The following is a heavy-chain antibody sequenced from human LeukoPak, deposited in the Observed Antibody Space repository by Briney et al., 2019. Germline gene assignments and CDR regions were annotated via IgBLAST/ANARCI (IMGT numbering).Heavy chain of an antibody. D-gene: IGHD3-22*01. CDR1: GYSISNGYY. CDR3: ARIRKDYYDSTHDS. V-gene: IGHV4-38-2*02. Sequence: SETLSLTCTVSGYSISNGYYWGWIRQPPGKGLEWIGSIYHSGNTYYNPSLTSRVTISVDTSKNQFSLKLSSVTAADTAVYYCARIRKDYYDSTHDSWGRGTLVTVSS. CDR2: IYHSGNT. J-gene: IGHJ4*02.